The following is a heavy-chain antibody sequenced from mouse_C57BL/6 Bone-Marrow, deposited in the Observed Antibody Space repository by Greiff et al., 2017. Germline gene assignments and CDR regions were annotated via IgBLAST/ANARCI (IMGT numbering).Heavy chain of an antibody. V-gene: IGHV14-2*01. CDR2: IDPEDGET. CDR3: ASGFNYYYGSDYWYFDV. Sequence: EVQLVESGAELVKPGASVKLSCTASGFNIKDYYMHWVKQRTEQGLEWIGRIDPEDGETKYAPEFQGKATITADTSSNTAYLQLSSLTSEDTAVYYCASGFNYYYGSDYWYFDVWGTGTTVTVSS. CDR1: GFNIKDYY. D-gene: IGHD1-1*01. J-gene: IGHJ1*03.